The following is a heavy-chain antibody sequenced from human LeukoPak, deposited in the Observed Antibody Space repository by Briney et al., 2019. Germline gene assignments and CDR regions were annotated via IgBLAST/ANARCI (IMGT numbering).Heavy chain of an antibody. Sequence: GGSLRLSCAASGFTVSSNYMSWVRQAPGKGLEWVSVIYSGGSTYYADSVKGRFTISRDNSKNTLYLQMNSLRAEDTAVYYCARGPIVVVTAIPKGYGMDVWGQGTTVTVSS. D-gene: IGHD2-21*02. J-gene: IGHJ6*02. CDR3: ARGPIVVVTAIPKGYGMDV. CDR2: IYSGGST. V-gene: IGHV3-53*01. CDR1: GFTVSSNY.